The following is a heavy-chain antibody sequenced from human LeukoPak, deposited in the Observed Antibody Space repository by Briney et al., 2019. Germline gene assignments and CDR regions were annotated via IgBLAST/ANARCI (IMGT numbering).Heavy chain of an antibody. J-gene: IGHJ4*02. CDR3: ARARRIAARPFDY. V-gene: IGHV1-8*01. Sequence: ASVKVSCKASGYTFTSYDINWVRQATGQGLEWMGWMNPNSGNTGYAQKFQGRVTITADESTSTAYMELSSLRSEDTAVYYCARARRIAARPFDYWGQGTLVTVSS. CDR1: GYTFTSYD. D-gene: IGHD6-6*01. CDR2: MNPNSGNT.